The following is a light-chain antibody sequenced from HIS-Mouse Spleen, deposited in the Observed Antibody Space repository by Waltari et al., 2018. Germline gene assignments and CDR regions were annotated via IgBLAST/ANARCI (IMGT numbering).Light chain of an antibody. J-gene: IGLJ3*02. Sequence: QAVVTQEPSLTVSPGGTVTLTCGSSTGACPSGHSPYWFHQKPAQAPMTLIDDTSNKHSWTPARFSGSLLGGKAALTLSGAQPEDEAEYYCLLSYSGARVFGGGTKLTVL. CDR3: LLSYSGARV. CDR1: TGACPSGHS. CDR2: DTS. V-gene: IGLV7-46*01.